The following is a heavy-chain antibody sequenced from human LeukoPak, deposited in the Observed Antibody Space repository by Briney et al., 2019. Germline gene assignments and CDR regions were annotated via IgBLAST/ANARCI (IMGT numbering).Heavy chain of an antibody. CDR1: GYTFTGYY. CDR2: INPNSGGT. J-gene: IGHJ5*02. Sequence: ASVKVSCKASGYTFTGYYMHWVRQAPGQGLEWMGWINPNSGGTNYAQKFQGRVTMTRDTSISTAYMELSRLGSDDTAVYYCARARVDCSGGSCYSRWFDPWGQGTLVTVSS. D-gene: IGHD2-15*01. V-gene: IGHV1-2*02. CDR3: ARARVDCSGGSCYSRWFDP.